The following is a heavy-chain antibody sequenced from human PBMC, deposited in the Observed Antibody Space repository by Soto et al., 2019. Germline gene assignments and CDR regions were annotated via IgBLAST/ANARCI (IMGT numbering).Heavy chain of an antibody. CDR2: IYYSGST. J-gene: IGHJ5*02. CDR1: GGSISSSSYY. Sequence: QLQLQESGPGLVKPSETLSLTCTASGGSISSSSYYWGWIRQPPGKGLEWIGSIYYSGSTYYNPSLKSRVTISVDTSKNQFSLKLSSVTAADTAVYYCARHQPPDLLRFLDPWGQGTLVTVSS. V-gene: IGHV4-39*01. CDR3: ARHQPPDLLRFLDP. D-gene: IGHD3-3*01.